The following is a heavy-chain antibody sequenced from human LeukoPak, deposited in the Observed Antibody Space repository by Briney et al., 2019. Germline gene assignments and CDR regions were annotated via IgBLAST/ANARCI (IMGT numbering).Heavy chain of an antibody. CDR3: AREGTTNAFDI. J-gene: IGHJ3*02. V-gene: IGHV1-2*06. CDR2: INPNSGGT. D-gene: IGHD4-17*01. CDR1: GYTFTGYY. Sequence: ASVKVSCKASGYTFTGYYMHWVRQAPGQGLEWMGRINPNSGGTTYAQKFQGRVTMTRDTSISTAYMELSRLRSVDTAVYYCAREGTTNAFDIWGQGTMVTVSS.